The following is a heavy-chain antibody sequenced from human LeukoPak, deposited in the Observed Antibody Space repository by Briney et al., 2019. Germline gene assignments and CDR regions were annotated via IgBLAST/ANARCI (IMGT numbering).Heavy chain of an antibody. CDR3: ARVAFYFSGGSCYLGYFDN. Sequence: SETLSLTCAVSGYTISSGYFWGWIRQPAGKGLELTGSNYHSGSTYYNPSLKSRVTISIDTSKNQLSLKLSSVTAADTAVYYCARVAFYFSGGSCYLGYFDNWGQGTLVTVSS. CDR2: NYHSGST. J-gene: IGHJ4*02. D-gene: IGHD2-15*01. CDR1: GYTISSGYF. V-gene: IGHV4-38-2*01.